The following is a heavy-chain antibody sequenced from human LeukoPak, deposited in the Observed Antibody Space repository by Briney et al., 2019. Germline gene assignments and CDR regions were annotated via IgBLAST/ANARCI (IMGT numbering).Heavy chain of an antibody. V-gene: IGHV1-8*01. Sequence: ASVKVSCKASGYTINTYDFNWVRQAAGQGLEWMGWMNPNSGDTGSAQAFQGRLTMTWDNSISTAYVQLSSLISDDTAVYYCARVRSLSSSIDFWGQGTLVTVSS. CDR2: MNPNSGDT. CDR3: ARVRSLSSSIDF. J-gene: IGHJ4*02. CDR1: GYTINTYD. D-gene: IGHD6-13*01.